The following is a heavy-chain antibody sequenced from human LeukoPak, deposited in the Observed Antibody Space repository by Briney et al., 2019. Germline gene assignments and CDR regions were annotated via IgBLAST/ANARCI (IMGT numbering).Heavy chain of an antibody. CDR3: ASSRYDSSGYYGIIAY. Sequence: GGSLRLSCVASGFTFSSRDWMTWVRQAPGKGLEWVANIKQDGSEKNYVDSVKGRFTISRDNAKNSVDLQMNSLRAEDTAVYYCASSRYDSSGYYGIIAYWGQGTLVTVSS. CDR1: GFTFSSRDW. D-gene: IGHD3-22*01. CDR2: IKQDGSEK. J-gene: IGHJ4*02. V-gene: IGHV3-7*01.